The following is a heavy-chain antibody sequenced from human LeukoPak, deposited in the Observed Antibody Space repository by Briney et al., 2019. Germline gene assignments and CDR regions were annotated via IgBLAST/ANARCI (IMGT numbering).Heavy chain of an antibody. CDR3: ARIAAAGNRRLNY. CDR2: MIPNSGNT. V-gene: IGHV1-8*01. J-gene: IGHJ4*02. D-gene: IGHD6-13*01. CDR1: GYTFTSYD. Sequence: GASVKVSCKASGYTFTSYDINWVRQATGQGLEWMGWMIPNSGNTGYAQKFQGRITMTRNTSISTAYMELSSLTSEDTAVYYCARIAAAGNRRLNYWGQGTLVTVSS.